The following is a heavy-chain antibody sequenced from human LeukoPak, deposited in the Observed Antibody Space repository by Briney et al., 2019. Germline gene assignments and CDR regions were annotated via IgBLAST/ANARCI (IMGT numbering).Heavy chain of an antibody. CDR2: INPNSGGT. D-gene: IGHD3-16*01. CDR3: ARAYTSPNGPY. Sequence: ASVKVSCKASGYTFTGHYIHWVRQAPGQGLEWMGWINPNSGGTNYAQKFQGRVTMTRDTSITTAYMELNRLRSDDTAVYYCARAYTSPNGPYWGQGILVTVSS. CDR1: GYTFTGHY. V-gene: IGHV1-2*02. J-gene: IGHJ4*02.